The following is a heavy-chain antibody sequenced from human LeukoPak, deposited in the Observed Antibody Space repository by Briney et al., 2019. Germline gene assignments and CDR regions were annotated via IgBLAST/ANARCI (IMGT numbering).Heavy chain of an antibody. CDR2: IYYSGST. CDR3: ARLKYGGYVDY. J-gene: IGHJ4*02. D-gene: IGHD4/OR15-4a*01. Sequence: PSETLSLTCTVSGGSISSSSSYWGWIRQPPGKGLEWIGSIYYSGSTYYNPSLKSRVTISVDTSKNQFSLKLSSVTAADTAVYYCARLKYGGYVDYWGQGTLVTVSS. V-gene: IGHV4-39*01. CDR1: GGSISSSSSY.